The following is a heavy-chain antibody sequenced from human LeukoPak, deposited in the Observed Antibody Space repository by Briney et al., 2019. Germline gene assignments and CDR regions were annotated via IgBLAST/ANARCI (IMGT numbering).Heavy chain of an antibody. Sequence: PSETLSLTCIVSGGSISSYYWSWIRQPAGKGLEWIGRLYSSGDTNYNPSLKSRVTMSVDTSKNQFSLKLNSVTAADTAVYYCARSHSGWYHYYYYYMDVWGKGTTVTISS. CDR1: GGSISSYY. CDR3: ARSHSGWYHYYYYYMDV. J-gene: IGHJ6*03. V-gene: IGHV4-4*07. D-gene: IGHD6-19*01. CDR2: LYSSGDT.